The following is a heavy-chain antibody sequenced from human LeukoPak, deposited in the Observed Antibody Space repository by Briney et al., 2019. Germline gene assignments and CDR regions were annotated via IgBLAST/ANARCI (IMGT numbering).Heavy chain of an antibody. CDR1: GFTFGDYS. J-gene: IGHJ4*02. D-gene: IGHD3-22*01. CDR2: IRTKADGGKT. V-gene: IGHV3-49*03. Sequence: GGSRRLSCTLSGFTFGDYSMSWFRQAPGEGREWVGFIRTKADGGKTKYAASVKGRFTISRADSKSSTWLRRNSLKTKGTAMHYCTREVRKWLGDYWGQGTLVTVSS. CDR3: TREVRKWLGDY.